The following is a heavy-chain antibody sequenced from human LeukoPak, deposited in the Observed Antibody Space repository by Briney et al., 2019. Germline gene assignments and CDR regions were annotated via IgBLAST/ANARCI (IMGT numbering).Heavy chain of an antibody. V-gene: IGHV1-69*01. J-gene: IGHJ4*02. D-gene: IGHD3-22*01. CDR2: IIPIFGTA. CDR1: GGTFSSYA. CDR3: ARESNYYDSSGYYYGY. Sequence: GSSVKVSCKASGGTFSSYAISWVRQAPGQGLEWMGGIIPIFGTANYAQKFQGRVTITADESTSTAYMELSSLRSEDPAVYYCARESNYYDSSGYYYGYWGQETLVTVPS.